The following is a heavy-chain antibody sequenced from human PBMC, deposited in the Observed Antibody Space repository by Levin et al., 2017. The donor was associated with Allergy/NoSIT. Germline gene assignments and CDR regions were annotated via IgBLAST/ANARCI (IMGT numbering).Heavy chain of an antibody. CDR3: AKGSNYVDYYYFYSMDV. CDR2: MSGTGGNI. Sequence: PGGSLRLSCAASGFTFHTYAMTWVRQAPGKGLEWVSSMSGTGGNIFYADSVRGRFTISRDNSRNTLYLQMNNLRVEDTAIYYCAKGSNYVDYYYFYSMDVWGQGTTVTVYS. V-gene: IGHV3-23*01. D-gene: IGHD4-11*01. CDR1: GFTFHTYA. J-gene: IGHJ6*02.